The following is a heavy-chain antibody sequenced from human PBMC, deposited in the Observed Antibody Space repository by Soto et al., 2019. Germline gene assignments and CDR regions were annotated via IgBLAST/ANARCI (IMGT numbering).Heavy chain of an antibody. D-gene: IGHD4-17*01. Sequence: SETLSLTCTVSGASISNGSFYWDWIRQSPGKGLEWLGAIYYIGNTYYNPSLKSRVTLSMDPPKNQFSLKLDFVTAADTAVYFCASGTGDYHFIDQWGQGTLVTVSS. CDR1: GASISNGSFY. CDR2: IYYIGNT. CDR3: ASGTGDYHFIDQ. V-gene: IGHV4-39*01. J-gene: IGHJ4*02.